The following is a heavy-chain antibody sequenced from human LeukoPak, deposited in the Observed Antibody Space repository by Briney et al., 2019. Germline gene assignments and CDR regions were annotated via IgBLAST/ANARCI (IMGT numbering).Heavy chain of an antibody. J-gene: IGHJ3*02. CDR1: GYSFTNYW. Sequence: GESLKISCKGSGYSFTNYWIGWVRQMPGKGLEWMGIIYPGDSDTRYSPSFQGQVTISADKSISIAYLQWSSLKASDTAMYYCASYYSSSRYDAFDIWGQGTMVTVSS. CDR3: ASYYSSSRYDAFDI. V-gene: IGHV5-51*01. D-gene: IGHD6-13*01. CDR2: IYPGDSDT.